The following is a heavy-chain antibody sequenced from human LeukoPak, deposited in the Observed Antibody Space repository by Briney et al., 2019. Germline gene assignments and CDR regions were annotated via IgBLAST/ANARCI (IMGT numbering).Heavy chain of an antibody. CDR1: GYTFTGYY. CDR3: ARERDYYDSSGYYYATYFDY. D-gene: IGHD3-22*01. V-gene: IGHV1-2*06. Sequence: ASVKVSCKASGYTFTGYYMHWVRQAPGQGLEWMGRINPNSGGTNYAQKFQGRVTMTRDTSISTAYMELSGLRSDDTAVYYCARERDYYDSSGYYYATYFDYWGQGTLVTVSS. CDR2: INPNSGGT. J-gene: IGHJ4*02.